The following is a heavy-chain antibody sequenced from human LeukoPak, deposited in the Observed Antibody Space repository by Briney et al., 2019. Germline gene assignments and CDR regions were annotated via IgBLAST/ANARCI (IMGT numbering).Heavy chain of an antibody. V-gene: IGHV4-34*01. Sequence: SETLSLTCAVYGGSFSDYSWSWIRQPPGKGLEWIGEINHSGGTKHNPSLMSRVIMSVDTSKNQFSLKVRSVTAADTAVYYCVRGYYDFWSGYHHNYYYMDVWGKGTTVTVSS. CDR3: VRGYYDFWSGYHHNYYYMDV. J-gene: IGHJ6*03. CDR2: INHSGGT. CDR1: GGSFSDYS. D-gene: IGHD3-3*01.